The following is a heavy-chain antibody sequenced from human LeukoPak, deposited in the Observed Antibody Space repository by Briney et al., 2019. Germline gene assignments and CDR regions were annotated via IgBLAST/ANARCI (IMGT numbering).Heavy chain of an antibody. CDR2: IGGNDGKT. J-gene: IGHJ4*02. D-gene: IGHD3-9*01. Sequence: GGSLRLSCATSGFTFSNYAMSWVRQAPGKGLEWVSSIGGNDGKTYYRDSVKGRFTISRDNSKNTLYLRVNSLRAEDTAVYHCTKVIRNYDMAFDYWGQGTLVTVSS. CDR3: TKVIRNYDMAFDY. V-gene: IGHV3-23*01. CDR1: GFTFSNYA.